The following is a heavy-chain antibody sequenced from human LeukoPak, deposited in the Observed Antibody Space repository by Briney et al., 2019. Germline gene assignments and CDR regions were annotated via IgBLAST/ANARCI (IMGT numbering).Heavy chain of an antibody. Sequence: SETLSLTCTVSGGSISSYYWSWIRQPPGKGLEWIGYIYYSGSTNYNPSLKSRVSISVDTSENQFSLKLSSVTAADTAVYYCARTTEAHSWRTRYYDYYMDVWGKGTTVTVSS. V-gene: IGHV4-59*01. CDR1: GGSISSYY. J-gene: IGHJ6*03. CDR3: ARTTEAHSWRTRYYDYYMDV. CDR2: IYYSGST. D-gene: IGHD6-13*01.